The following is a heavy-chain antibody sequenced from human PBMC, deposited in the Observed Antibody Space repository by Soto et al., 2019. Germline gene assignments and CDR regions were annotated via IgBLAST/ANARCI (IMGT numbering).Heavy chain of an antibody. V-gene: IGHV4-31*03. Sequence: QVQLQESGPGLVKPSQTLSLTCTVSGGSISSGGYYWSWIRQHPGKGLEWIGYIYYSGSTYYNPSRKSRVTISVDTSKNQFSLKLSSVTAADTAVYYCARDLSPSSVGGEYGMDVWGQGTTVTVSS. CDR2: IYYSGST. CDR3: ARDLSPSSVGGEYGMDV. D-gene: IGHD3-10*01. CDR1: GGSISSGGYY. J-gene: IGHJ6*02.